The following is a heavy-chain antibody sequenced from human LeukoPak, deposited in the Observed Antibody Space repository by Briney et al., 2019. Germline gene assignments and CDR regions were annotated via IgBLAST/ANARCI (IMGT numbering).Heavy chain of an antibody. CDR1: GGTFSSYA. CDR2: IIPIFGTA. CDR3: ARDRGYSSGWYDYYYYYMDV. Sequence: ASVKVSCKASGGTFSSYAISWVRQAPGQGLEWMGGIIPIFGTANYAQKFQGRVTITADKSTSTAYMELSSLRSEDTAVYYCARDRGYSSGWYDYYYYYMDVWGKGTTVTVSS. V-gene: IGHV1-69*06. D-gene: IGHD6-19*01. J-gene: IGHJ6*03.